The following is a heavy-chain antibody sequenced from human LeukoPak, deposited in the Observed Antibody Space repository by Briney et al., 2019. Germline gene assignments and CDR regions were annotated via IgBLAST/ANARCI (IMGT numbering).Heavy chain of an antibody. V-gene: IGHV1-58*02. Sequence: GASVKVSCKASGFTFTSSAMQWVRQARGQRLEWIGWIVVGSGNTNYAQKFQERATITRDMSTSTAYMELSSLRSEDTAVYYCAADHDLWFGDPLYGMDVWGQGTTVTVSS. J-gene: IGHJ6*02. CDR3: AADHDLWFGDPLYGMDV. CDR1: GFTFTSSA. CDR2: IVVGSGNT. D-gene: IGHD3-10*01.